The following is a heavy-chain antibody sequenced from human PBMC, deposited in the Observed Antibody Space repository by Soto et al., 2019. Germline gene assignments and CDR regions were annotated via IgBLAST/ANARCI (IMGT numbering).Heavy chain of an antibody. J-gene: IGHJ4*02. CDR3: AHRPDGSHLDY. CDR1: GFSLTTTGLG. CDR2: IYWYDFQ. D-gene: IGHD6-25*01. V-gene: IGHV2-5*01. Sequence: QITLKESGPTLVKPTQTLTLTCTFSGFSLTTTGLGVGWIRQPPGKTLEWLASIYWYDFQRYSPSLKSRLTITKDTSKNQVVLTMTNMDPADTATYYCAHRPDGSHLDYWGQGILVTVSS.